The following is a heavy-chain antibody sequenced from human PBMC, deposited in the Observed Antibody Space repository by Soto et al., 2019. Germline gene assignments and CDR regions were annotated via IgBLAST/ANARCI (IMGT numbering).Heavy chain of an antibody. D-gene: IGHD2-15*01. CDR2: IRGRTNSYTT. J-gene: IGHJ3*02. CDR3: SREDEMGATDDALDI. Sequence: EVQLVESGGGLVQPGGCLKLSCAGSGFTLGDSAVHWVRQVSGEGLEWVGRIRGRTNSYTTSYAASVKGRFTISRDDSQNTAYLQMTSLKNEDTAVYFCSREDEMGATDDALDIWGQGTMVTVSS. V-gene: IGHV3-73*02. CDR1: GFTLGDSA.